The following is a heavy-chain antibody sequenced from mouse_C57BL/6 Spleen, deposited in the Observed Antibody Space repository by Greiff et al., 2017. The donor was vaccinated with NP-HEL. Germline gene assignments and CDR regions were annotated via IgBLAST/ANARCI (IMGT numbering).Heavy chain of an antibody. CDR1: GFNIKDDY. D-gene: IGHD1-1*01. V-gene: IGHV14-4*01. CDR3: TSVADYAMDY. J-gene: IGHJ4*01. CDR2: IDPENGDT. Sequence: VQLQQSGAELVRPGASVKLSCTASGFNIKDDYMHWVKQRPEQGLEWIGWIDPENGDTEYASKFQGKATITADTSSNTADLQLSSLTSEDTAVYYCTSVADYAMDYWGQGTSVTVCS.